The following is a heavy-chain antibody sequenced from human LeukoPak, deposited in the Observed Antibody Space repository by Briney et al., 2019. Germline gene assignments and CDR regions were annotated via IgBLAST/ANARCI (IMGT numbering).Heavy chain of an antibody. CDR2: TSYDGINK. J-gene: IGHJ4*02. D-gene: IGHD2-15*01. V-gene: IGHV3-30-3*01. CDR1: GLTFSSYA. Sequence: PSGALRLSCEASGLTFSSYAMYWVRQAPGKGLEWLAVTSYDGINKFYADSVKGRFSISRDNSKNTLYLQMSSLRSEDTAVYYCARDGPDRPYCSGGSCHEYYFDYWGQGTLVTVSS. CDR3: ARDGPDRPYCSGGSCHEYYFDY.